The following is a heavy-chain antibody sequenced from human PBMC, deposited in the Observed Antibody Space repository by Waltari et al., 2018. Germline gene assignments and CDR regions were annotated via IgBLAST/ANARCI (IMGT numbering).Heavy chain of an antibody. CDR2: IDPSDSYT. V-gene: IGHV5-10-1*01. CDR1: GYDFSTSW. CDR3: ARTSTRDFYYMDV. Sequence: ELQLVQSGAEVKKPGESLRISCEASGYDFSTSWITWVRHMPGKGLEWMGRIDPSDSYTNYSPSFRGHVTISVDTSINTAYIQWSGLRASDSDIYYCARTSTRDFYYMDVWGKGTTVTVSS. J-gene: IGHJ6*03.